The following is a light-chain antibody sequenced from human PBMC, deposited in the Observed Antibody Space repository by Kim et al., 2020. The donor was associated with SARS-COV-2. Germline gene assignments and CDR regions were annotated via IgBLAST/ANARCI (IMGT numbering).Light chain of an antibody. J-gene: IGKJ1*01. V-gene: IGKV3-15*01. Sequence: EIVMTQSPATLSVSPGEGVTLSCRASQSISKNLGWYQQKPGQAPRLLIYTASTRATGIPARFSGSGSGTEFTLTISSLQSEDFAVYSCQQYYDWPWTFGQGTKVDIK. CDR2: TAS. CDR1: QSISKN. CDR3: QQYYDWPWT.